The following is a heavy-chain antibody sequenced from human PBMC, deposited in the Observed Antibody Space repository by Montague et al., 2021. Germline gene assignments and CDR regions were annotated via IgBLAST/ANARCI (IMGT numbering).Heavy chain of an antibody. CDR1: GGSISEFY. CDR3: ARRLGIRAPFDY. Sequence: SETLSLTCTVTGGSISEFYWSWIQQSPEKGLEWIGYIYDSGITNYNPSLKSRVTISADTSMNQFSLNLRSVTAADTAVYFCARRLGIRAPFDYWGQGTLVTVSS. D-gene: IGHD7-27*01. CDR2: IYDSGIT. V-gene: IGHV4-59*08. J-gene: IGHJ4*02.